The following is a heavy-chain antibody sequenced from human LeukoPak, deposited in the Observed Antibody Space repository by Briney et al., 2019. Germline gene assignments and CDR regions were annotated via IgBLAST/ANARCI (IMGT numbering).Heavy chain of an antibody. CDR3: AGGGRTSQYDY. D-gene: IGHD2-15*01. J-gene: IGHJ4*02. CDR1: GYSISSGYY. Sequence: SETLSLTXAVSGYSISSGYYWGWIRQPPGKGLEWIGSIYHSGSTYYNPSLKSRVTISVDTSKNQFSLKLSSVSAADTAVYYCAGGGRTSQYDYWGQGTLVTVSS. V-gene: IGHV4-38-2*01. CDR2: IYHSGST.